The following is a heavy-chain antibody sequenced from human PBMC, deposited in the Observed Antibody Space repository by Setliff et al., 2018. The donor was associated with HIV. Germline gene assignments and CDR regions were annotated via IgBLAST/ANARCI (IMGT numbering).Heavy chain of an antibody. CDR3: ARGLNYYGSGSYLPLGY. J-gene: IGHJ4*02. CDR2: IDHSGNI. D-gene: IGHD3-10*01. Sequence: SETLSLTCAVYGGSFNDYYWTWIRQPPGKGLEWIGEIDHSGNIKYHASLKSRVTIPKDTSKNQISLKLRSVTAADTAVYYCARGLNYYGSGSYLPLGYWGQGTLVTVSS. CDR1: GGSFNDYY. V-gene: IGHV4-34*01.